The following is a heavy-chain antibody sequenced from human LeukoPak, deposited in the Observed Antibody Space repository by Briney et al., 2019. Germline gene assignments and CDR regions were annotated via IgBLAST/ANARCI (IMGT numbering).Heavy chain of an antibody. Sequence: GGSLRLSCAASGFTFSSYAMSWVRQAPGKGLEWVSAISGSGGSTYYADSVKGRFTISRDNSKNTLYLQMNSLRAEDTAVYYCAKGGQHIVVVTALYYFDYWGQGTLVTVSP. CDR2: ISGSGGST. D-gene: IGHD2-21*02. CDR1: GFTFSSYA. J-gene: IGHJ4*02. CDR3: AKGGQHIVVVTALYYFDY. V-gene: IGHV3-23*01.